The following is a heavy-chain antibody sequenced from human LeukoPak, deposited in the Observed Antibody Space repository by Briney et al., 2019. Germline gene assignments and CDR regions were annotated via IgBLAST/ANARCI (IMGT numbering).Heavy chain of an antibody. CDR3: ARGDFTIIDI. V-gene: IGHV4-30-4*01. D-gene: IGHD3-10*01. CDR1: GGSISSGDYY. J-gene: IGHJ3*02. Sequence: SQTLSLTCTVSGGSISSGDYYWSWIRQPPGKGLEWIGYIYYSGGTYYNPSLKSRLTISVDSSKNQFSLKLSSVTAADTAVYYCARGDFTIIDIWGQGTMITVSS. CDR2: IYYSGGT.